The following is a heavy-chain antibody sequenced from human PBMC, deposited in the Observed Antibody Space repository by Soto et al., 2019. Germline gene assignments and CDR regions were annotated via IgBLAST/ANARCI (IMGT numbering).Heavy chain of an antibody. D-gene: IGHD3-22*01. Sequence: PSETLSLTCTVSGGSISSGGYYWSWIRQHPGKGLGWIGYIYYSGSTYYNPSLKSRVTISVDTSKNQFSLKLSSVTAADTAVYYCARYDSSGYYLGYWGQGTLVTVSS. CDR2: IYYSGST. V-gene: IGHV4-31*03. J-gene: IGHJ4*02. CDR1: GGSISSGGYY. CDR3: ARYDSSGYYLGY.